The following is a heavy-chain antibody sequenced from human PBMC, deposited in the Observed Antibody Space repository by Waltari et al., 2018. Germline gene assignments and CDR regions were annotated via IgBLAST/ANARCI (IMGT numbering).Heavy chain of an antibody. CDR1: GGTCRNYA. CDR2: IIPISGQS. D-gene: IGHD2-21*02. V-gene: IGHV1-69*13. Sequence: QVHLVQSGTELKKPGSSVRVSCRDSGGTCRNYAVTWMRQPLGQGREWLGGIIPISGQSNYGQNFQGRLTIAGDDSTDTVYMDLSGLRSDDTATYYCATLNSADRDCWGQGTLVTVSP. CDR3: ATLNSADRDC. J-gene: IGHJ1*01.